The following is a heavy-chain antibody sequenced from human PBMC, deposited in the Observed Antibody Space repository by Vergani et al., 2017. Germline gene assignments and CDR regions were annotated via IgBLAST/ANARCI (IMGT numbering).Heavy chain of an antibody. CDR3: AREVWGNDYYYYYMDV. CDR2: IYYSGST. J-gene: IGHJ6*03. V-gene: IGHV4-59*01. D-gene: IGHD3-16*01. Sequence: QVQLQESGPGLVKPSETLSLTCTVSGGSISSYNWSWIRQPPGKGLECIGYIYYSGSTNYNPSLKSRVTISVDTSKNQFSLKLSSVTAADTAVYYCAREVWGNDYYYYYMDVWGKGTTVTVSS. CDR1: GGSISSYN.